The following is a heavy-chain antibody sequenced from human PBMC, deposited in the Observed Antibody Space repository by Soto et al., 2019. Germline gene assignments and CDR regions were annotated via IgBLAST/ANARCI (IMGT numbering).Heavy chain of an antibody. CDR1: GFSLSTSGVG. CDR3: AHSDDSSTYDAFDI. D-gene: IGHD2-2*01. J-gene: IGHJ3*02. CDR2: IYWDDDK. Sequence: QITLKESGPTLVKPTQTLTLTCTFSGFSLSTSGVGVGWIRQPPGKALEWLALIYWDDDKRYSPSLKSRLTVTEDTSKNQVVLTMTNMDTVDTATYYCAHSDDSSTYDAFDIWGQGTMVTVSS. V-gene: IGHV2-5*02.